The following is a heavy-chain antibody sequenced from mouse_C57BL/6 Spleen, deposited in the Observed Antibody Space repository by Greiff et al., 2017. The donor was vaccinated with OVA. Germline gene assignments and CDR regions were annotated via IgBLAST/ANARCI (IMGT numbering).Heavy chain of an antibody. D-gene: IGHD1-1*01. CDR1: GFTFSDYG. CDR2: ISSGSSTI. CDR3: AREGAWYGSSYWYFDV. V-gene: IGHV5-17*01. J-gene: IGHJ1*03. Sequence: EVQVVESGGGLVKPGGSLKLSCAASGFTFSDYGMHWVRQAPEKGLEWVAYISSGSSTIYYADTVKGRFTISRDNAKNTLFLQMTSLRSEDTAMYYCAREGAWYGSSYWYFDVWGTGTTVTVSS.